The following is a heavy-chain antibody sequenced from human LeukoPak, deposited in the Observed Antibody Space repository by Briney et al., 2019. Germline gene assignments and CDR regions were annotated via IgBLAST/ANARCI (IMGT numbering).Heavy chain of an antibody. CDR3: TRRFHY. Sequence: GGSLLLSCAASGFTGSSAWMNWVRRAPGKGLEWVSYIDTGTSTIYYADSVKGRFTISKDNAKNSLYLQMNSLRTEDTAVYYSTRRFHYWGRGTLVTVSS. J-gene: IGHJ4*02. CDR2: IDTGTSTI. V-gene: IGHV3-48*01. CDR1: GFTGSSAW.